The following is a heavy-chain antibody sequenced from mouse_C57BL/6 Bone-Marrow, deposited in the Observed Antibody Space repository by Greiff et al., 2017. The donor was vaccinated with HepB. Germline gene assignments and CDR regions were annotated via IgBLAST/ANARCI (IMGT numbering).Heavy chain of an antibody. J-gene: IGHJ4*01. D-gene: IGHD2-2*01. V-gene: IGHV3-6*01. Sequence: ESGPGLVKPSQSLSLTCSVTGYSITSGYYWNWIRQFPGNKLEWMGYISYDGSNNYNPSLKNRISITRDTSKNQFFLKLNSVTTEDTATYYCARGGMVTYYAMDYWGQGTSVTVSS. CDR3: ARGGMVTYYAMDY. CDR2: ISYDGSN. CDR1: GYSITSGYY.